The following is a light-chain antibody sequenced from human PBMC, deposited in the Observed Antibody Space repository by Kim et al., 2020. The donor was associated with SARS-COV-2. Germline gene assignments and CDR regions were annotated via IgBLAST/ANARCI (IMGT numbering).Light chain of an antibody. CDR3: QQYSDFPRT. J-gene: IGKJ1*01. CDR1: QSIGEW. V-gene: IGKV1-5*03. Sequence: DTQMTQSPSTVSAFVGDKVTITCRASQSIGEWLALYQQKPGEAPKLLMYQAATLHTGVPPRFSGSGSGTEFTLTISSLQPDDFATYHCQQYSDFPRTFGPGTKVDIK. CDR2: QAA.